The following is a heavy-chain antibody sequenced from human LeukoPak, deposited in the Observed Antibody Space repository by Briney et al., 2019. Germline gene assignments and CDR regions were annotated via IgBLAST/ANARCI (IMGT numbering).Heavy chain of an antibody. CDR1: GFTFDDYA. CDR2: ISWNSDTI. D-gene: IGHD3-10*02. V-gene: IGHV3-9*01. Sequence: GGSLRLSCAASGFTFDDYAMHWVRQPPGKGLEWVSGISWNSDTIAYADSVKGRFTISRDNAKNSLYLQVNSLRAEDTAVYYCAELGITMIGGVWGKGTTVTISS. CDR3: AELGITMIGGV. J-gene: IGHJ6*04.